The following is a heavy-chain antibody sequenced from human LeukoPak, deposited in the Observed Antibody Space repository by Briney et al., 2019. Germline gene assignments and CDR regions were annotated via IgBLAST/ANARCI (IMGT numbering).Heavy chain of an antibody. V-gene: IGHV1-2*02. D-gene: IGHD3-22*01. CDR2: INPRSGAT. CDR3: ARRSVIVVITPTEDAFDI. Sequence: GASVKVSCKASGYTLTGFYIHWVRQVPGQGLEWMGWINPRSGATNYAQTFQDRVTMTRDTSISTAYMQLSRLGFDDTAIYYCARRSVIVVITPTEDAFDIWGQGTMVTVS. J-gene: IGHJ3*02. CDR1: GYTLTGFY.